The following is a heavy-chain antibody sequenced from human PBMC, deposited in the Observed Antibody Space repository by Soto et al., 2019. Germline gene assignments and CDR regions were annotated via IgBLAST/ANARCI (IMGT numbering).Heavy chain of an antibody. Sequence: SETLSLTWTVSRDAINNYYWSWIRQPPGKGLEWIGNVYYSGSTSYNPSLKSRATISIDTSKKYFSLRLNSVTAADTAVYYCARVDLKRCLPNRFDPWGPGTLVTVSS. CDR3: ARVDLKRCLPNRFDP. J-gene: IGHJ5*02. D-gene: IGHD2-2*01. CDR1: RDAINNYY. V-gene: IGHV4-59*01. CDR2: VYYSGST.